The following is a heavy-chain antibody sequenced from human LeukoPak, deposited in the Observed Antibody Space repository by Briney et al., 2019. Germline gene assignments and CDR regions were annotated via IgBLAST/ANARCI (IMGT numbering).Heavy chain of an antibody. Sequence: GASVKVSCKASGYTFTSYDINWVRQATGQGLEWMGWMNPNSGNTGYAQKFQGRVTMTRNTSISPAYMELSSLRSDDTAVYYCARGLGYCSSTSCRKPFEYWGQGTLVTVSS. CDR2: MNPNSGNT. V-gene: IGHV1-8*01. CDR1: GYTFTSYD. J-gene: IGHJ4*02. D-gene: IGHD2-2*01. CDR3: ARGLGYCSSTSCRKPFEY.